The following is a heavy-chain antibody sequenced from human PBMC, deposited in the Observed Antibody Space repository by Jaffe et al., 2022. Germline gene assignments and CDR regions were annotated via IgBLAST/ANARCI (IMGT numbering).Heavy chain of an antibody. CDR2: IYYSGST. CDR1: GGSISSYY. CDR3: ARSEWELPPIDAFDI. V-gene: IGHV4-59*01. Sequence: QVQLQESGPGLVKPSETLSLTCTVSGGSISSYYWSWIRQPPGKGLEWIGYIYYSGSTNYNPSLKSRVTISVDTSKNQFSLKLSSVTAADTAVYYCARSEWELPPIDAFDIWGQGTMVTVSS. J-gene: IGHJ3*02. D-gene: IGHD1-26*01.